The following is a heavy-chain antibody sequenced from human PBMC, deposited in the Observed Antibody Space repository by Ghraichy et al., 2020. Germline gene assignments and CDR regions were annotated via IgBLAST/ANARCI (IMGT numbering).Heavy chain of an antibody. D-gene: IGHD3-3*01. CDR1: GFTFSSYA. CDR2: ISYDGSNE. CDR3: ARDGGGRDPNCDY. V-gene: IGHV3-30*04. Sequence: GESLNISCAASGFTFSSYAMHWVRQAPGKGLEWVAVISYDGSNEYYADSVKGRFTISRDNSKNTLYLQMNSLRAEDTAVYYCARDGGGRDPNCDYWGQGTLVTVSS. J-gene: IGHJ4*02.